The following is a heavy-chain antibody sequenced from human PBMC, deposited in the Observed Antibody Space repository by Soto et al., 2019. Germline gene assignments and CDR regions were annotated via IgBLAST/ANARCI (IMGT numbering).Heavy chain of an antibody. CDR3: ARQSARWLLSCFDY. V-gene: IGHV3-7*01. CDR1: GFNFSGHW. D-gene: IGHD5-12*01. J-gene: IGHJ4*02. CDR2: IKQDGIEK. Sequence: EVQLVQSGGGLVQPGGSLRLSCEVSGFNFSGHWMSWVRQAPGKGLEWVATIKQDGIEKYYVDSVKGRFTISRDNTKNSLYLQMSSLRADETAVYYCARQSARWLLSCFDYWGQGTVVTVSS.